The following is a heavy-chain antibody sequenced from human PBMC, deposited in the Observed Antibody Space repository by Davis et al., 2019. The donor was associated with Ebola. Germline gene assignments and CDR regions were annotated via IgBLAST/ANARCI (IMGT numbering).Heavy chain of an antibody. J-gene: IGHJ4*02. CDR2: IDHTGRTS. V-gene: IGHV3-48*02. CDR1: GFTFSIYT. Sequence: GGSLRLSCAASGFTFSIYTMNWVRQAPGKGLQWISFIDHTGRTSYYADSVKGRFTISRDDAQNSLYLQMSSLRDEDTAVYYCARGGWDYWGQGTLVTVSS. CDR3: ARGGWDY.